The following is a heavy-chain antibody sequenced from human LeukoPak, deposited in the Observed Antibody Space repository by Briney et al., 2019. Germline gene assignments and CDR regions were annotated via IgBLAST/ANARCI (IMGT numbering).Heavy chain of an antibody. Sequence: PSETLSLTCTVSGGSISSDYWNWIRQPPGKGLEWIGVIYYSGSTYYNPSLKSRVTISGDTSKNQFSLELSSVTAADTAVYYCARLAWGRLDYWGQGTLVTVSS. V-gene: IGHV4-59*08. D-gene: IGHD7-27*01. CDR1: GGSISSDY. CDR3: ARLAWGRLDY. J-gene: IGHJ4*02. CDR2: IYYSGST.